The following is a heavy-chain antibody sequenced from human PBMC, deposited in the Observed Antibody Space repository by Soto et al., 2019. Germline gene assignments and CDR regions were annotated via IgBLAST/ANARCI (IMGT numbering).Heavy chain of an antibody. V-gene: IGHV1-3*01. CDR1: GYTFTSYA. D-gene: IGHD6-19*01. J-gene: IGHJ6*02. CDR2: INAGNGNT. CDR3: ASVVGWYYYYGMDV. Sequence: WAAVNVSCKASGYTFTSYAMHCVRQAPGQRLEWMGWINAGNGNTKYSQKFQGRVTITRDTSASTAYMELSSLRSEDTAVYYCASVVGWYYYYGMDVWGQGTTVTVSS.